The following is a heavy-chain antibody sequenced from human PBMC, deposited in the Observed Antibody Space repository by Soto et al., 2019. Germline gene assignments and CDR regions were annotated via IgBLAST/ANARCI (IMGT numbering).Heavy chain of an antibody. V-gene: IGHV4-59*01. D-gene: IGHD3-16*01. J-gene: IGHJ4*02. CDR1: GGSISSYY. CDR2: IYYSGST. CDR3: ARGHLVGEYYFDY. Sequence: SETLSLTCTVSGGSISSYYWSWIRQPPGKGLEWIGYIYYSGSTNYNPSLKSRVTISVDTSKNQFSLKLSSVTAADTAVYYCARGHLVGEYYFDYWGQGTLVTVSS.